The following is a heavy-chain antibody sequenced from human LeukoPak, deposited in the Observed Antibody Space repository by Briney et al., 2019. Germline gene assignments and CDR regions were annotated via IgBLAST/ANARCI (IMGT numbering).Heavy chain of an antibody. Sequence: SETLSLTCTVSSGSINRYYWGWVRQPPGKGLEWIGRIYTTGATQYNPSLKSRVTMSIDTSTNQFSLNLRSMTAADTAVYYCGRQGYTASYYFLDFWSQGTLVAVS. J-gene: IGHJ4*02. V-gene: IGHV4-4*07. CDR2: IYTTGAT. CDR3: GRQGYTASYYFLDF. D-gene: IGHD1-26*01. CDR1: SGSINRYY.